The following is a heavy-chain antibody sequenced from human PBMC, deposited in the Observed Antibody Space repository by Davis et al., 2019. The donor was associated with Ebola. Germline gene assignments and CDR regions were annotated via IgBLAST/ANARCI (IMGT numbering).Heavy chain of an antibody. V-gene: IGHV3-21*01. CDR3: ARDRFGLGGSHCYHPLNYFDY. CDR2: ITSSSSHI. D-gene: IGHD2-21*01. J-gene: IGHJ4*02. CDR1: GFTFSSYS. Sequence: PGGSLRLSCAASGFTFSSYSMNWVRQAPGKGLEWVSSITSSSSHIYYADSVKGRFTISRDNAKNSLYLQMNSLRAEDTAVYYCARDRFGLGGSHCYHPLNYFDYWGQGTLVTVSS.